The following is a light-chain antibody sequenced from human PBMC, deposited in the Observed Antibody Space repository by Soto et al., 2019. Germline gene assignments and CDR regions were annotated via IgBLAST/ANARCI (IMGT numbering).Light chain of an antibody. CDR1: QTISTW. CDR2: DAS. V-gene: IGKV1-5*01. CDR3: QQYNNWRT. J-gene: IGKJ1*01. Sequence: DIQMTHSPSTLSASVGDRVTITCRSSQTISTWLAWYQHKPGKAPNLLIYDASTLMSGVPSRFSGSGSGTEFTLTISSLQPGDFAVYYCQQYNNWRTFGQGTKVDIK.